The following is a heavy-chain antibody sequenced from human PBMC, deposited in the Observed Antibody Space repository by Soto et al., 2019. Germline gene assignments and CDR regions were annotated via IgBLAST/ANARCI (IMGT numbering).Heavy chain of an antibody. V-gene: IGHV3-30-3*01. J-gene: IGHJ4*02. D-gene: IGHD3-3*01. CDR2: ISYDGSNK. Sequence: QVQLVESGGGVVQPGRSLRLSCAASGFTFSSYAMHWVRQAPGKGLEWVAVISYDGSNKYYADSVKGRFTISRDNSKNTLYLQMNSLRAEDTAVYYCARGSLPFGLATDDIDYWGQGTLVTVSS. CDR3: ARGSLPFGLATDDIDY. CDR1: GFTFSSYA.